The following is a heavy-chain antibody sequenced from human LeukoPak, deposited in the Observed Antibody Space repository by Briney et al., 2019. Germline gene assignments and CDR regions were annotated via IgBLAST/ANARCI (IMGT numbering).Heavy chain of an antibody. Sequence: PGGSLRLSCAASGFTFSDYYMSWIRQAPGKGLEWISYISSSGSTIYYADSVKGRFTISRDNAKNSLYLQMNSLRAEDTAVYYCARVGYCTNGVCCYFDYWGQGTLVTVSS. CDR1: GFTFSDYY. V-gene: IGHV3-11*04. D-gene: IGHD2-8*01. CDR2: ISSSGSTI. CDR3: ARVGYCTNGVCCYFDY. J-gene: IGHJ4*02.